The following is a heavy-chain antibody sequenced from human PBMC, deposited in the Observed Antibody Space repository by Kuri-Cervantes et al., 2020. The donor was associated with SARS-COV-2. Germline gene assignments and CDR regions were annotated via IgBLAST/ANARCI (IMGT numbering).Heavy chain of an antibody. Sequence: SETLSFTCSVSGGSMGNYYWSWIRQPPGKGLEWMGYVYYSGNTNYNPSLRSRLTVSVDTSRNQFSLKLTSVTAADTAVYYCVRLGDHYFDSWGQGTLVTVSS. CDR1: GGSMGNYY. J-gene: IGHJ4*02. CDR3: VRLGDHYFDS. D-gene: IGHD2-21*02. CDR2: VYYSGNT. V-gene: IGHV4-59*01.